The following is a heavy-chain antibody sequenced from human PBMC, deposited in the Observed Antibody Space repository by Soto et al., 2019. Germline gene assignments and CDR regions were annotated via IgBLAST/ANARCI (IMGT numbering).Heavy chain of an antibody. V-gene: IGHV3-33*01. CDR2: IWYDGSNK. D-gene: IGHD6-13*01. J-gene: IGHJ6*02. Sequence: HPGGSLRLSCAASGFTFSSYGMHWVRQAPGKGLEWVAVIWYDGSNKYYADSVKGRFTISRDNSKNTLYLQMNSLRAEDTAVYYCAREWGSSSWYGVRYYYYYGMDVWGQGTTVTVSS. CDR1: GFTFSSYG. CDR3: AREWGSSSWYGVRYYYYYGMDV.